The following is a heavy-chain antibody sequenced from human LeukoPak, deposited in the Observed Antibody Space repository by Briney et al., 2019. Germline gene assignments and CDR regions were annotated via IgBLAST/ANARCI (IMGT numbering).Heavy chain of an antibody. CDR1: GFTLNNYE. CDR3: ARAFYGGNYYFDY. D-gene: IGHD4-23*01. Sequence: GGSLRLSCAASGFTLNNYEMDWFRQAPRKGLEWVSYISSSGSTTHYADSVKGRFTISRDNAKNSLYLQMNSLRAEDTAVYYCARAFYGGNYYFDYWGQGTLVTVSS. CDR2: ISSSGSTT. V-gene: IGHV3-48*03. J-gene: IGHJ4*02.